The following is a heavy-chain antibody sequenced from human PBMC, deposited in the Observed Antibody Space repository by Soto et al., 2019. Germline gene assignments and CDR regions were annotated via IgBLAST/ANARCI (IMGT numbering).Heavy chain of an antibody. CDR2: INPNSGGT. D-gene: IGHD2-2*01. Sequence: YYMHWVRQAPGQGLEWMGWINPNSGGTNYAQKFQGWVTMTRDTSISTAYMELSRLRSDDTAVYYCARGHRYCSSTSCPYNHYGMDVWGQGTAVTVSS. V-gene: IGHV1-2*04. CDR3: ARGHRYCSSTSCPYNHYGMDV. J-gene: IGHJ6*02. CDR1: YY.